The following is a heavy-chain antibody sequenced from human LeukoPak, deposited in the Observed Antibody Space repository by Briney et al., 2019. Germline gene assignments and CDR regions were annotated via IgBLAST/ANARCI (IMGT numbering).Heavy chain of an antibody. V-gene: IGHV5-51*01. Sequence: GESLKISCQASGYIFINYWIGWVRQMPGKGLEWMRNIFPDDSDSTYSPSFRGQVTLSADKSLNTAYLQWSSLKASDTAVYYCARRLDWYFDVWGRGTLVTVSS. J-gene: IGHJ2*01. CDR1: GYIFINYW. D-gene: IGHD4-11*01. CDR2: IFPDDSDS. CDR3: ARRLDWYFDV.